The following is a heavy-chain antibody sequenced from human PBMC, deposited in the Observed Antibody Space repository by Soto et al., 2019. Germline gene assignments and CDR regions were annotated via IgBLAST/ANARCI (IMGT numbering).Heavy chain of an antibody. CDR3: AGDKYQLLYNWFDP. D-gene: IGHD2-2*01. CDR1: GGTFSSYS. Sequence: QVRLEQSGAEVKKPGSSVKVSCKASGGTFSSYSISWVRQAPGQGLEWMGGFVHPSDTPTYAQKFQGRVTITADASTSTAYMELSSLTSEDTAVYYCAGDKYQLLYNWFDPWGQGTLVTVSS. V-gene: IGHV1-69*01. CDR2: FVHPSDTP. J-gene: IGHJ5*02.